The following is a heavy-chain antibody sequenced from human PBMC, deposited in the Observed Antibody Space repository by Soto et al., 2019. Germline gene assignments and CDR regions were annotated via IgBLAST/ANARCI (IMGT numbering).Heavy chain of an antibody. Sequence: PSETLSLTCAVYGGSFSGYYWSWIRQPPGKGLEWIGEINHSGSTNYNPSLKSRVTISVDTSKNRFSLKLSSVTAADTAVYYCARGLSYGSGSRLDVWGQGTTVTVSS. CDR3: ARGLSYGSGSRLDV. CDR2: INHSGST. D-gene: IGHD3-10*01. CDR1: GGSFSGYY. J-gene: IGHJ6*02. V-gene: IGHV4-34*01.